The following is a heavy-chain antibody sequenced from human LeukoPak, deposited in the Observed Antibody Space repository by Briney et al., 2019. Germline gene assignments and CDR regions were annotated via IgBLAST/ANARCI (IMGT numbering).Heavy chain of an antibody. CDR3: ARGGRDGYNNWFDP. CDR1: DGSFSGYY. J-gene: IGHJ5*02. Sequence: KPSETLSLTCAVYDGSFSGYYWSWVRQPPGKGLEWIGEINHSGSTNYNPSLKSRVTISVDTSKNRFSLKPNSVTAADTAVYYCARGGRDGYNNWFDPWGQGALVIVSS. CDR2: INHSGST. V-gene: IGHV4-34*01. D-gene: IGHD5-24*01.